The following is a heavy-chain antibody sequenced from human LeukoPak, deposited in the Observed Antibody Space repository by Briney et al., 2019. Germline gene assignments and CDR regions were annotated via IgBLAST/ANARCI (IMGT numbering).Heavy chain of an antibody. J-gene: IGHJ4*02. CDR3: ARDGSSSWFSYYFDY. V-gene: IGHV1-46*01. D-gene: IGHD6-13*01. CDR1: GYTFTSYY. Sequence: ASVKVSCRASGYTFTSYYMHWVRQAPGQGLEWMGIINPSGGSTSYAQKFQGRVTMTRDTSTSTVYMELSSLRSEDTAVYYCARDGSSSWFSYYFDYWGQGTLVTVSS. CDR2: INPSGGST.